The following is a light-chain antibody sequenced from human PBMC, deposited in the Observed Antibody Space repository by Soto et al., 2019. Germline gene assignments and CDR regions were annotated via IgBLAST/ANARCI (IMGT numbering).Light chain of an antibody. V-gene: IGLV2-14*01. J-gene: IGLJ1*01. CDR1: SSDVGGYNY. CDR2: DVS. Sequence: QSVLTQPASVSASPGQSIAISCTETSSDVGGYNYVSWYQQHPGKAPKLMIYDVSNRPSGVSNRFSGSKSGNTASLTISGLQAEDEADYYCSSYTSSTTYVFGTGTKVTVL. CDR3: SSYTSSTTYV.